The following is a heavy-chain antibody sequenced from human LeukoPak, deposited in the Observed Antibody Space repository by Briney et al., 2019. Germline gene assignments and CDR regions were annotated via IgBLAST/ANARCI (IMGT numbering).Heavy chain of an antibody. D-gene: IGHD3-10*01. CDR1: GFTFSSHG. J-gene: IGHJ6*04. CDR2: IWSDGSNE. Sequence: GGSLRLSCPTSGFTFSSHGMHWVRQTPAKGLEWVAVIWSDGSNEYYADSVKGRFTISRDNSKDTLYLEMTSLWAEDTAVYYCARDSRSDDTGGLDVWGKGTTVTVSS. CDR3: ARDSRSDDTGGLDV. V-gene: IGHV3-33*01.